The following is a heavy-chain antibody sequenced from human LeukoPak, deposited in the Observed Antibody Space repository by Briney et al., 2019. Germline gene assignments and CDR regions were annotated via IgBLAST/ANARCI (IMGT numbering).Heavy chain of an antibody. CDR3: ASGGDGYNLDY. D-gene: IGHD5-24*01. V-gene: IGHV3-30-3*01. Sequence: GGSLRLSCAASGFTFSNFAMSWVRQAPGKGLEWVAVISYDGSNKYYADSVKGRFTISRDNSKNTLYLQMNSLRAEDTAVYYCASGGDGYNLDYWGQGTLVTVSS. CDR2: ISYDGSNK. CDR1: GFTFSNFA. J-gene: IGHJ4*02.